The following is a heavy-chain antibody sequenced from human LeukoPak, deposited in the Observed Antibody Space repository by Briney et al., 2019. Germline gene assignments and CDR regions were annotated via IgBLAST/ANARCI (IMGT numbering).Heavy chain of an antibody. CDR3: ARDSIPEGADY. V-gene: IGHV3-48*01. CDR1: GFTFNTYT. CDR2: ISGSSGII. J-gene: IGHJ4*02. Sequence: GGSLRLSCAASGFTFNTYTMNWVRQAPGKGLEWVSYISGSSGIIDYADSVRGRFTISRDNAKNSLYLQMNSLSAEDTAVYYCARDSIPEGADYWGQGTLVTVSS. D-gene: IGHD4/OR15-4a*01.